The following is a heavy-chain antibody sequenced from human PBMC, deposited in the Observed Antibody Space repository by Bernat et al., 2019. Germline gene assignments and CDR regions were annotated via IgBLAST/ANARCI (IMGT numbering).Heavy chain of an antibody. J-gene: IGHJ4*02. V-gene: IGHV5-51*01. D-gene: IGHD4-23*01. CDR1: GYSFTSYW. CDR2: IYPGDSDT. Sequence: EVQLVQSGAEVKKPGESLKISCKGSGYSFTSYWIGWVRQMPGKGLEWMGIIYPGDSDTRYSPSFQGQVTISADKSISTAYLQWSSLKASDTAMYYCARLTEDYGGNCAGMYFDYWGQGTLVTVSS. CDR3: ARLTEDYGGNCAGMYFDY.